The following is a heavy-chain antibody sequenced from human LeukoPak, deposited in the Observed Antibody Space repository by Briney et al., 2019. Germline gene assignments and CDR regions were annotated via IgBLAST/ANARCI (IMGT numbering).Heavy chain of an antibody. V-gene: IGHV1-2*06. CDR1: GYTFTDYY. J-gene: IGHJ4*02. Sequence: ASVKVPCKASGYTFTDYYIHRVRQAPGQGLEWMGRINPNSGGTNYAQKFQGRVTMTRDTSISTAYMELNSLRSDDTAVYYCARVAHSGYDLEAFDYWGQGTLVTVSS. D-gene: IGHD5-12*01. CDR3: ARVAHSGYDLEAFDY. CDR2: INPNSGGT.